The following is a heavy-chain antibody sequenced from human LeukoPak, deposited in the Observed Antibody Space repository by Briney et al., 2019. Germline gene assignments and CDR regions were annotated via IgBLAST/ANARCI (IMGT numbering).Heavy chain of an antibody. Sequence: SETLSLTCTVSGGSISSYYWNWIRQPPGKGLEWIGYIFHSGITNYNPSLKSRVTISVDTSKKQFSLKLTSVTAADTAVYYCARDSGSYPHWFAPWGQGTLVTVSS. CDR1: GGSISSYY. V-gene: IGHV4-59*01. CDR2: IFHSGIT. J-gene: IGHJ5*02. D-gene: IGHD1-26*01. CDR3: ARDSGSYPHWFAP.